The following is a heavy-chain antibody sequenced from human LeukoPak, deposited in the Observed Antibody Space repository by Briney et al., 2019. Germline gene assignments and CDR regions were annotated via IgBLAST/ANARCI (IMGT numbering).Heavy chain of an antibody. CDR1: GFTFSSYE. Sequence: GGSLRLSCAASGFTFSSYEMNWVRQAPGKGLEWVSYISSSGSTIYYADSVKGRFTISRDNAKNSLYLQMNSLRAEDTALYYCARDPSSQYYFDYWGQGTLVTVSS. CDR3: ARDPSSQYYFDY. D-gene: IGHD6-13*01. V-gene: IGHV3-48*03. CDR2: ISSSGSTI. J-gene: IGHJ4*02.